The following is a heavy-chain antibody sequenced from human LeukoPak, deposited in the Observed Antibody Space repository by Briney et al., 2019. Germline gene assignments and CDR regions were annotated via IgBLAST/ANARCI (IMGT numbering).Heavy chain of an antibody. J-gene: IGHJ4*02. D-gene: IGHD3-10*01. Sequence: ASVKVSCKASGYTFTSYGISWVRQAPGQGLEWMGWISAYNGNTNYAQKLQGRVTMTTDTSTSTAYMELRSLRSDDTAVYYCAGVTGGHPKLLWFGELLGVGDYWGQGTLVTVSS. CDR2: ISAYNGNT. V-gene: IGHV1-18*01. CDR3: AGVTGGHPKLLWFGELLGVGDY. CDR1: GYTFTSYG.